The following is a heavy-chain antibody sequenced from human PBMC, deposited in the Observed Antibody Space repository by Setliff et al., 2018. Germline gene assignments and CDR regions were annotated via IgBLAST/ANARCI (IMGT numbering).Heavy chain of an antibody. CDR2: ISSSGSTI. D-gene: IGHD4-17*01. Sequence: PGGSLRLSCAASGFTFSSHEMNWVRQAPGKGLEWVSYISSSGSTIYYADSVKGRFTISRDNAKNSLYLQMNSLRAEDTAVYYCARGAYGDYYFDYWGQGTPVTVSS. CDR1: GFTFSSHE. V-gene: IGHV3-48*03. J-gene: IGHJ4*02. CDR3: ARGAYGDYYFDY.